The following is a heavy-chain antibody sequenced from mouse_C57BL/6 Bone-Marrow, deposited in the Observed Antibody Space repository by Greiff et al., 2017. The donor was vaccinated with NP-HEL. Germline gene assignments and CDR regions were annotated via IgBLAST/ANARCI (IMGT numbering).Heavy chain of an antibody. CDR3: ARSVYGSRKDY. D-gene: IGHD1-1*01. CDR2: INPYNGGP. J-gene: IGHJ2*01. Sequence: EVQLQQSGPVLVKPGASVKMSCKASGYTFTDYYMNWVKQSHGKSLEWIGVINPYNGGPSYNQKFKGKATLTVDKSSSTAYMELNSLTSEDSAVYYCARSVYGSRKDYWGQGTTLTVSS. CDR1: GYTFTDYY. V-gene: IGHV1-19*01.